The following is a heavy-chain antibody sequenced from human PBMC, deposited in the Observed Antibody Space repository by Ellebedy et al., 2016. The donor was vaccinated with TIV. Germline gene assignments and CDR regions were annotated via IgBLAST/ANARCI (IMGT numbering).Heavy chain of an antibody. CDR2: IKQDGSEK. D-gene: IGHD3-22*01. V-gene: IGHV3-7*03. Sequence: PGGSLRLSCAASGFTFSSYWMSWVRQAPGKGLEWVANIKQDGSEKYYVDSVKGRFTISRDNAKNSLYLQMNSLRAEDTAVYYCARAPAARTYYYDSSGYYFDYWGQGTLVTVSS. J-gene: IGHJ4*02. CDR1: GFTFSSYW. CDR3: ARAPAARTYYYDSSGYYFDY.